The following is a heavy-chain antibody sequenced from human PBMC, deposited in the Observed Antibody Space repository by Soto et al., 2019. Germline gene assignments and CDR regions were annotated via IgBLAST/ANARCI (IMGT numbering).Heavy chain of an antibody. CDR1: GFTFSSYA. J-gene: IGHJ6*02. CDR2: ISYDGSNK. V-gene: IGHV3-30-3*01. Sequence: GGSLRLSCAASGFTFSSYAMHWVRQAPGEGLEWVAVISYDGSNKYYADSVKGRFTISRDNSKNTLYLQMNSLRAEDTAVYYCARVSSSSWYVNYYGMDVWGQGTTVTVSS. D-gene: IGHD6-13*01. CDR3: ARVSSSSWYVNYYGMDV.